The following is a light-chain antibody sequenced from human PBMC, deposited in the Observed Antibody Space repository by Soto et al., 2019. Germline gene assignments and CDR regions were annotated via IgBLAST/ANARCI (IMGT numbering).Light chain of an antibody. V-gene: IGKV3-20*01. CDR2: GAS. CDR3: QQYAGSPYT. CDR1: QSVSSY. Sequence: EIVLTQSPGTLSLSPGERGTLSCRASQSVSSYLAWYQQKPGQAPRLLIYGASSMATGIPDRFSGSGSGTDFTLTISRLEPEDFAVYYCQQYAGSPYTFGQGTQLEIK. J-gene: IGKJ2*01.